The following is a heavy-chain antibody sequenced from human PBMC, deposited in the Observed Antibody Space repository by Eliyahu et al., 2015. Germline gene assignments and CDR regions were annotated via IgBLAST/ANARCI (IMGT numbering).Heavy chain of an antibody. Sequence: QVQLVESGGGVVQPGRSLRLXCAASGFXFRSYAMHWVRQAPGKGVEWVAVISYDGSNKYYADSVKGRFTISRDNSKNTLYLQMNSLRAEDTAVYFCARRLGSSSWYLAGMDVWGQGTTVTVSS. CDR3: ARRLGSSSWYLAGMDV. J-gene: IGHJ6*02. CDR2: ISYDGSNK. D-gene: IGHD6-13*01. V-gene: IGHV3-30-3*01. CDR1: GFXFRSYA.